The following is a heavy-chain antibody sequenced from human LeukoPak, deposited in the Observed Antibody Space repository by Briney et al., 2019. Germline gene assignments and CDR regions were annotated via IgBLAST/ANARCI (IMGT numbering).Heavy chain of an antibody. Sequence: SVKVSCKASGYTFTDYYMHWVRQAPGQGLEWMGWIYPNSGVTNSPQKFQGRVTMTRDTSISTAYMELSSLRSDDTAVYYCARLWGKFGAFDIWGQGTMVTVSS. CDR3: ARLWGKFGAFDI. CDR2: IYPNSGVT. V-gene: IGHV1-2*02. J-gene: IGHJ3*02. D-gene: IGHD7-27*01. CDR1: GYTFTDYY.